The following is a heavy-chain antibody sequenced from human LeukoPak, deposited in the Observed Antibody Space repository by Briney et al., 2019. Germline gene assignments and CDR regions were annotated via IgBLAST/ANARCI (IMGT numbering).Heavy chain of an antibody. J-gene: IGHJ4*02. CDR1: GFTFSSYA. CDR2: ISGSGGST. V-gene: IGHV3-23*01. D-gene: IGHD1-1*01. Sequence: GGSLRLSRAASGFTFSSYAMSWVRQAPGKGLEWVSAISGSGGSTYYADSVKGRFTISRDNSKNTLYLQMNSLRAEDTAVYYCAKVRWNDLWYFDYWGQGTLVTVPS. CDR3: AKVRWNDLWYFDY.